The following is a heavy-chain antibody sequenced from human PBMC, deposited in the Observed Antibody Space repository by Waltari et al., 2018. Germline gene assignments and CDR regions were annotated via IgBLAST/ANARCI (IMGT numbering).Heavy chain of an antibody. D-gene: IGHD1-1*01. V-gene: IGHV4-4*02. CDR3: ARDRGRGLYLDT. CDR2: ALGDGKT. J-gene: IGHJ4*02. CDR1: GDSMSTSDY. Sequence: QLQLQESGPGLVKPSGTLSLICAVSGDSMSTSDYWSWVREPPGKGLEWIGQALGDGKTTYNPSFASRVTMSLDTSTYRFALKLTSATAADTALYYCARDRGRGLYLDTWGQGTLVTVSP.